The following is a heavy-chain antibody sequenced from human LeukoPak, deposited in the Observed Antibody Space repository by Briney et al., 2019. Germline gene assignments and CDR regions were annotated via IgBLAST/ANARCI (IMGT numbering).Heavy chain of an antibody. Sequence: PGGSLRLSCAASGFTFSNYAMTWVRQDPEKGLKWVSSISDSGGGTHYEDSVKGRFTISRDNSKNTLYLQMNSLRAEDTAVYYCAKDSGPGSYYPTGDEYWGQGILVSDSS. J-gene: IGHJ4*02. CDR3: AKDSGPGSYYPTGDEY. CDR1: GFTFSNYA. D-gene: IGHD3-10*01. V-gene: IGHV3-23*01. CDR2: ISDSGGGT.